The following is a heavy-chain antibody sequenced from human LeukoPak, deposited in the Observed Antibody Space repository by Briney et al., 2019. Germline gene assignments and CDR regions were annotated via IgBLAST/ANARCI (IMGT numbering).Heavy chain of an antibody. CDR2: IRTNSRSI. J-gene: IGHJ4*02. CDR1: GFTFSSYA. Sequence: GGSLRLSCAASGFTFSSYAMHWVRQAPGKGLEWVSYIRTNSRSINYADSVKGRFTISRDNAKNSLFLQMDSLRDQDTAVYYCARDGGNSWDLDYWGQGILVTVSS. CDR3: ARDGGNSWDLDY. V-gene: IGHV3-48*02. D-gene: IGHD6-13*01.